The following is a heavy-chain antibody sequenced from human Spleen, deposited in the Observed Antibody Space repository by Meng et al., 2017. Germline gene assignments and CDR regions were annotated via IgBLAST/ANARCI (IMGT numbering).Heavy chain of an antibody. D-gene: IGHD3-10*01. J-gene: IGHJ4*02. CDR2: IHYSGST. V-gene: IGHV4-31*03. CDR1: GGSISSGTYY. Sequence: QVQLQDSGPGLVKPSQALSLTCPVSGGSISSGTYYWGWIRQLPGKGLEWIAYIHYSGSTYYSPSLKSRVTISVDTSKNQFSLNLNSVTAADTAVYYCARGGSVPMVLSYWGQGTLVTVSS. CDR3: ARGGSVPMVLSY.